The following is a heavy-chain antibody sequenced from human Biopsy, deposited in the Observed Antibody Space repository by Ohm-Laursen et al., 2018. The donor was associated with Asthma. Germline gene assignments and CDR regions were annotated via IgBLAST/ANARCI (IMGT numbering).Heavy chain of an antibody. J-gene: IGHJ6*02. CDR3: ARGPNYHGSGRAPIGMDV. CDR2: IYYTGSD. V-gene: IGHV4-61*01. CDR1: GGSVSTGSYY. Sequence: TLSLTCTVSGGSVSTGSYYWSWIRQPPGKGLEWLGYIYYTGSDNYNPSLKSRVTISVDTSKNQFSLRLNSVTAADTAVYYCARGPNYHGSGRAPIGMDVWGQGTTVTV. D-gene: IGHD3-10*01.